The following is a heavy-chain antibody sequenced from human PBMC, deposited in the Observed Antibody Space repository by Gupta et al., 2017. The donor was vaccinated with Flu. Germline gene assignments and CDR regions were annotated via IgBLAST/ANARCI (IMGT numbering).Heavy chain of an antibody. Sequence: ELQLVDSGGGLFHPGGSLRLPWAASVSPFSSYAMHWVRQAPGKGLEYVSAISSNGGSTYYANSVKGRFTISRDNSKNTLYLQMGSLRAEDMAVYYCARGGIQLWSYWGQGTLVTVSS. D-gene: IGHD5-18*01. V-gene: IGHV3-64*01. CDR3: ARGGIQLWSY. CDR2: ISSNGGST. J-gene: IGHJ4*02. CDR1: VSPFSSYA.